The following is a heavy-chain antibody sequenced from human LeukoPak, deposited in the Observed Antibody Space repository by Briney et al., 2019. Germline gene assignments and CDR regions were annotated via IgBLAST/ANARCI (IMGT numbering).Heavy chain of an antibody. V-gene: IGHV4-61*02. D-gene: IGHD1-26*01. Sequence: SQTLSLTCTVSGGSISSGSYYWSWIRQPAGKGLEWIGRIYTSGSTNYNPSLKSRVTISVDTSKNQFSLKLSSVTAADTAVYYCARERVVGATPDGAFDIWGQGTMVTVSS. CDR2: IYTSGST. CDR3: ARERVVGATPDGAFDI. J-gene: IGHJ3*02. CDR1: GGSISSGSYY.